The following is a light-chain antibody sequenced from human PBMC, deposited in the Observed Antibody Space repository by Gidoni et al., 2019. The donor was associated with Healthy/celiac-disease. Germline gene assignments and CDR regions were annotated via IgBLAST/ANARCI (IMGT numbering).Light chain of an antibody. CDR2: DAS. CDR1: PSVSSS. J-gene: IGKJ4*01. V-gene: IGKV3-11*01. Sequence: IVLTQSPATLSLSPGERATLSCRASPSVSSSLAWYQQKPGQAPRLLIYDASNRATGIPARFSGSGSGTDFTLTISSLEPEDFAVYYCQQRSNWPPLTFGGGTKVEIK. CDR3: QQRSNWPPLT.